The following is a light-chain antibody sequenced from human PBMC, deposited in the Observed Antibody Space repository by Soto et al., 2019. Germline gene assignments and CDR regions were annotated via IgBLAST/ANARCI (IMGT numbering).Light chain of an antibody. Sequence: EIVLTQYPSTLSLSPGGRATLSCRASQSVSSSYLAWYQQKPGQAPRLLIYGASSRATGIPDRFSGSGSGTDFTLTISRLEPEDFAVYYCHQYGSSPWTFGQGTKVDIK. CDR3: HQYGSSPWT. V-gene: IGKV3-20*01. CDR2: GAS. J-gene: IGKJ1*01. CDR1: QSVSSSY.